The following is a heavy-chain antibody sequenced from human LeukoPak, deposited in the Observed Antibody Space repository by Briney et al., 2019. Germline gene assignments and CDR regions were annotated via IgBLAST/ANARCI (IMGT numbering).Heavy chain of an antibody. CDR3: AKDIEGSGYSYGPGDY. V-gene: IGHV3-9*01. CDR1: GFTFDDYA. CDR2: ISWNSGNI. J-gene: IGHJ4*02. D-gene: IGHD5-18*01. Sequence: GRSLRLSCAASGFTFDDYAMHWVRQAPGKGPEWVSGISWNSGNIGYADSVKGRFTISRDNAKNSLYLQMNSLRAEDTALYYCAKDIEGSGYSYGPGDYWGQGTLVTVSS.